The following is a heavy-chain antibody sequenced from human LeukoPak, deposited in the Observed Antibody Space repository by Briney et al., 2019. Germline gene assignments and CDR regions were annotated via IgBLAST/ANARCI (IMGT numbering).Heavy chain of an antibody. CDR2: ISAYNGNT. V-gene: IGHV1-18*01. CDR3: ARDTGVYCSSTSCLNWFDP. CDR1: VYTFTSYD. D-gene: IGHD2-2*01. Sequence: ASVNVSCKASVYTFTSYDINWVRQAPGQRLEWMGWISAYNGNTNYAQKLQGRITMTTDTSTSTDYMELRSLRSDDTAVYYCARDTGVYCSSTSCLNWFDPWGRGTLVTVSS. J-gene: IGHJ5*02.